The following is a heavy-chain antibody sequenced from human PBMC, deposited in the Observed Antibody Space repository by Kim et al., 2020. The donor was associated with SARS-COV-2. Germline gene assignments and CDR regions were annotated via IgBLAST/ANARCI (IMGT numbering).Heavy chain of an antibody. CDR2: ISSSSSYI. CDR3: ARDFIRRGITMVRGVIRAFDY. CDR1: GFTFSSYS. J-gene: IGHJ4*02. D-gene: IGHD3-10*01. Sequence: GGSLRLSCAASGFTFSSYSMNWVRQAPGKGLEWVSSISSSSSYIYYADSVKGRFTISRDNAKNSLYLQMNSLRAEDTAVYYCARDFIRRGITMVRGVIRAFDYWGQGTLVTVSS. V-gene: IGHV3-21*01.